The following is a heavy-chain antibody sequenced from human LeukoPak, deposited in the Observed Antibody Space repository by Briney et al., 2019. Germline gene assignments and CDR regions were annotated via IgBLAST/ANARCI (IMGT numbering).Heavy chain of an antibody. CDR3: ARADRDHFDY. CDR1: GGSFSGYY. J-gene: IGHJ4*02. D-gene: IGHD2-21*02. Sequence: SETLSLTCAVYGGSFSGYYWSWIRQPPGKGLEWIGEINHSGSTNYNPSLKSRVTISVDRSKNQFSLKLSSVTAADTAVYYCARADRDHFDYWGQGTLVTVSS. V-gene: IGHV4-34*01. CDR2: INHSGST.